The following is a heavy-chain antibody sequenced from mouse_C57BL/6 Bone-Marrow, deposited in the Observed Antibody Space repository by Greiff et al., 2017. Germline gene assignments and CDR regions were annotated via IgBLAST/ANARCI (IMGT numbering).Heavy chain of an antibody. V-gene: IGHV5-17*01. CDR3: ARIYYGYDVAY. J-gene: IGHJ3*01. CDR2: ISSGSSTI. Sequence: EVKVVESGGGLVKPGGSLKLSCAASGFTFSDYGMHWVRQAPEKGLEWVAYISSGSSTIYYADTVTGRFTISRDNAKNTLFLQMTSLRSEDTAMYYCARIYYGYDVAYWGQGTLVTVSA. D-gene: IGHD2-2*01. CDR1: GFTFSDYG.